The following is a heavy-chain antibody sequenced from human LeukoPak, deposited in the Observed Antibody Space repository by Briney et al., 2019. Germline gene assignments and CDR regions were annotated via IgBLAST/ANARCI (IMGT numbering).Heavy chain of an antibody. V-gene: IGHV3-13*01. CDR1: GFTFSDYD. Sequence: GGSLRLSCAASGFTFSDYDMHWVRQATGKGLEWVSAIGTAGDTYYTGSVKGRFTISRENAKNSLYLQMNSLRAGDTAVYYCARVAKERVGGVYYFDYWGPGTLVTVSS. CDR3: ARVAKERVGGVYYFDY. J-gene: IGHJ4*02. D-gene: IGHD1-1*01. CDR2: IGTAGDT.